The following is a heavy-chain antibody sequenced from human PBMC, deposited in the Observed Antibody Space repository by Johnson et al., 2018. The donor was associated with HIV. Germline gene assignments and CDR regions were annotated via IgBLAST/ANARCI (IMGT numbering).Heavy chain of an antibody. V-gene: IGHV3-15*01. Sequence: VRLVESGGDLVEPGESLRLSCVASGFTFSNAWMHWVRQAPGKGLEWVGRIKRKIEGETTDYAAPVKGRFTISRDDSKNTLYLQMNSLTTEDTAVYYCTTAIVIDAFDIWGQGTMVTVSS. D-gene: IGHD3-16*02. J-gene: IGHJ3*02. CDR2: IKRKIEGETT. CDR1: GFTFSNAW. CDR3: TTAIVIDAFDI.